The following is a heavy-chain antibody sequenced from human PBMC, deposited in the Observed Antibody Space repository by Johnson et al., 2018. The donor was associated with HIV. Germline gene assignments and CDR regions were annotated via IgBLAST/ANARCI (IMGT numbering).Heavy chain of an antibody. CDR2: INWNGGST. J-gene: IGHJ3*02. Sequence: MQLVESGGGVVRPGGSLRLSCAASGFTFDDYGMSWVRQAPGKGLEWVSGINWNGGSTGYADSVQGRFTISRDKSENTLYLQMNSLRDEDTAVYYCAKDVGNYWPDSFDIWGQGTMVTVSS. CDR1: GFTFDDYG. CDR3: AKDVGNYWPDSFDI. D-gene: IGHD3-22*01. V-gene: IGHV3-20*04.